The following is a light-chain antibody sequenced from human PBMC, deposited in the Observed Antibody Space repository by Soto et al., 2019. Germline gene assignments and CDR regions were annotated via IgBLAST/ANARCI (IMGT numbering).Light chain of an antibody. Sequence: DIVLTQSPGTLSLSPGERGTLSCRASQSVTSNYLAWYQQRPGQAPRLLIYGASTRGTGIPDRFSGSGSGTDFTLTISRLEPEDFAVYYCQQYGSSPLTFGKGTKVEI. V-gene: IGKV3-20*01. CDR1: QSVTSNY. CDR2: GAS. CDR3: QQYGSSPLT. J-gene: IGKJ1*01.